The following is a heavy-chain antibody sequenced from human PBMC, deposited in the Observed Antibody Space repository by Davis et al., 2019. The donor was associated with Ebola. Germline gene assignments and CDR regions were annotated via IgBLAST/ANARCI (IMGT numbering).Heavy chain of an antibody. CDR3: ARGAIFGVGYYYGMDV. CDR1: GYTFTGYY. J-gene: IGHJ6*04. V-gene: IGHV1-2*02. Sequence: ASVKVSCKASGYTFTGYYMHWVRQAPGQGLEWMGWINPNSGGTNYAQKFQGRVTMTRDTSISTAYMELSRLRSDDTAVYYCARGAIFGVGYYYGMDVWGKGTTVTVSS. D-gene: IGHD3-3*01. CDR2: INPNSGGT.